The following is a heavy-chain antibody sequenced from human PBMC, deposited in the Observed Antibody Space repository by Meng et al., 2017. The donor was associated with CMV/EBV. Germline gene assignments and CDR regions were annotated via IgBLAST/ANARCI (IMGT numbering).Heavy chain of an antibody. CDR3: ASSLTYPDY. CDR2: INHSGST. Sequence: QVQLQQWGAGLLKPAETLSLSCAGYGGSFSGHYWSWIRQPPGKGLEWIGEINHSGSTNYTPSLKSRVTISVDTSKNQFSLKLSSVTAADTAVYYCASSLTYPDYWGQGTLVTVSS. CDR1: GGSFSGHY. D-gene: IGHD2-15*01. V-gene: IGHV4-34*01. J-gene: IGHJ4*02.